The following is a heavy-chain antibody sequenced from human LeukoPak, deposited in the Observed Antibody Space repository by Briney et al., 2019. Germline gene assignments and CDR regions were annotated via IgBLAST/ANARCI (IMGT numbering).Heavy chain of an antibody. V-gene: IGHV4-59*08. Sequence: KASETLSLTCSVSGGSISSHYWSWIRQPPGKGLEWIGYIYYSGSTKYNPSLKSRVTISVDTSKNQFSLKLSSVTAADTAVYYCARGGNYGDYDGYFDYWGQGTLVTVSS. CDR2: IYYSGST. CDR1: GGSISSHY. J-gene: IGHJ4*02. CDR3: ARGGNYGDYDGYFDY. D-gene: IGHD4-17*01.